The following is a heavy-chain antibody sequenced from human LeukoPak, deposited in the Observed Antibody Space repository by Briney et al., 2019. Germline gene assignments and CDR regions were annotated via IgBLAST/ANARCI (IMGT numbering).Heavy chain of an antibody. Sequence: ASVKVSCKASGYTFTGYYMHWVRQAPGQGLEWMGWINPNSGGTNYAQKFQGGVTMTRDTSISTAYMELSRLRSDDTAVYYCARGDDYSNYEYYYYYYMDVWGKGTTVTVSS. D-gene: IGHD4-11*01. V-gene: IGHV1-2*02. CDR2: INPNSGGT. J-gene: IGHJ6*03. CDR1: GYTFTGYY. CDR3: ARGDDYSNYEYYYYYYMDV.